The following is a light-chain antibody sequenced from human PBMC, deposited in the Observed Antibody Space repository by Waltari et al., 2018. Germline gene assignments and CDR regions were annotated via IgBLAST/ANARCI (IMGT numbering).Light chain of an antibody. Sequence: QSVVTQEPSISFSPGGTVTLTCHLTFDLVPTGPSTNWFQQTPAQPPRSLIYGTNNRSSGVPDRFSGSILGNKAALTITGAQADDEGYYYCALEMSGGFWHFGGGTKLTVL. J-gene: IGLJ2*01. CDR1: FDLVPTGPS. CDR2: GTN. CDR3: ALEMSGGFWH. V-gene: IGLV8-61*01.